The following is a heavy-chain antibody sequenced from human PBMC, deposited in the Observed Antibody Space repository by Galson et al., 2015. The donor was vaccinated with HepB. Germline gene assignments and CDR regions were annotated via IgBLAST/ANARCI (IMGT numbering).Heavy chain of an antibody. V-gene: IGHV3-66*01. CDR2: IYSGGST. J-gene: IGHJ6*02. CDR3: ARVGGSSSGYYYGMDV. Sequence: SLRLSCAASGFTVSSNYMSWVRQAPGKRLEWVSVIYSGGSTYYADSVKGRFTISRDNSKNTLYLQMNSLRAEDTAVYYCARVGGSSSGYYYGMDVWGQGTTVTVSS. D-gene: IGHD6-13*01. CDR1: GFTVSSNY.